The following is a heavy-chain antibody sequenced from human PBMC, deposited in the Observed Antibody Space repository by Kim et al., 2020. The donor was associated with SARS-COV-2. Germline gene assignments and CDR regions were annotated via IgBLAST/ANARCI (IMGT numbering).Heavy chain of an antibody. CDR3: ARGSRGSGSYYIGYYYYMDV. V-gene: IGHV4-34*01. CDR2: INHSGST. D-gene: IGHD3-10*01. Sequence: SETLSLTCAVYGGSFSGYYWSWIRQPPGKGLEWIGEINHSGSTNYNPSLKSRVTISVGTSKNQFSLKLSSVTAADTAVYYCARGSRGSGSYYIGYYYYMDVWGKGTTVTVSS. J-gene: IGHJ6*03. CDR1: GGSFSGYY.